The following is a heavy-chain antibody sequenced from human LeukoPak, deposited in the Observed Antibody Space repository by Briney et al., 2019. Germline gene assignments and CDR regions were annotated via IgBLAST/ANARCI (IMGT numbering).Heavy chain of an antibody. Sequence: GGSLRLSCTASAITFSNSWMSWVRQAPGKGLEWVANIKQDGSETNYVDSVKGRFTISRDNAKNSLFLQMNSLRADDTAVYYCARDGVLKWFGGEDWGQGTLVTVSS. CDR1: AITFSNSW. CDR3: ARDGVLKWFGGED. J-gene: IGHJ4*02. D-gene: IGHD3-10*01. V-gene: IGHV3-7*04. CDR2: IKQDGSET.